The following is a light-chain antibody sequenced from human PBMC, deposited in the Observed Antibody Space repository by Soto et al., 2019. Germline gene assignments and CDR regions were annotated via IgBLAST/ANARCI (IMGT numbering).Light chain of an antibody. CDR3: QQSATAPLT. CDR2: DAS. J-gene: IGKJ4*01. Sequence: EIVVTQSPGTLSLSPGERATLSCRASQTVGGDYLAWYQQKPGQPPRLLIDDASRRATGIPDRVSGDGSGTDFTLTISRLESEDFAVDYCQQSATAPLTCGGGTMVEI. CDR1: QTVGGDY. V-gene: IGKV3-20*01.